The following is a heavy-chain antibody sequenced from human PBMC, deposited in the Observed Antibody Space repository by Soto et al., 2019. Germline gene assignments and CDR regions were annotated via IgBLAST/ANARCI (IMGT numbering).Heavy chain of an antibody. CDR3: TTDLLLVEEMATMLVN. V-gene: IGHV3-15*01. CDR1: GFTFSNAW. D-gene: IGHD5-12*01. Sequence: GGSLRLSCAASGFTFSNAWMSWVRQAPGKGLEWVGRIKSKTDGGTTDYAAPVKGRFTISRDDSKNTLYLQMNSLKTEDTVVYYCTTDLLLVEEMATMLVNWGQGTLVTVSS. J-gene: IGHJ4*02. CDR2: IKSKTDGGTT.